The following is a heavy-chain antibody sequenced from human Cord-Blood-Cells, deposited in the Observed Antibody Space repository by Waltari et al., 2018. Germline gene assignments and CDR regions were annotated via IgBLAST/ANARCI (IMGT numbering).Heavy chain of an antibody. V-gene: IGHV3-9*01. CDR3: ARNWGSDYYFDY. CDR2: ISWNSGSI. D-gene: IGHD7-27*01. CDR1: GFTFDDYV. J-gene: IGHJ4*02. Sequence: EVQLVESGGGLVQPGRSLRISCAASGFTFDDYVMHWVRQDPGTGLECVSGISWNSGSIGYADSVKGRFTISKDNAKNSLYLQMNSLRAEDTALYYCARNWGSDYYFDYWGQGTLVTVSS.